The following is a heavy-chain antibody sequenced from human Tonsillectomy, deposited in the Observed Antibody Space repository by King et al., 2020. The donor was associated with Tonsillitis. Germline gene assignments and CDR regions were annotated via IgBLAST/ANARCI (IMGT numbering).Heavy chain of an antibody. CDR1: GFTFSTYT. J-gene: IGHJ4*02. Sequence: VQLVESGGGLIQPGGSLRLSCAASGFTFSTYTMSWVRQAPGKGLEWVSAISGSGVSIYYADPVKGRLTISRDNSENSLYLQMNSLRAEDTAVYYCATDCSGWYGDDFFDYWGQGALVTVSS. V-gene: IGHV3-23*04. CDR3: ATDCSGWYGDDFFDY. D-gene: IGHD6-19*01. CDR2: ISGSGVSI.